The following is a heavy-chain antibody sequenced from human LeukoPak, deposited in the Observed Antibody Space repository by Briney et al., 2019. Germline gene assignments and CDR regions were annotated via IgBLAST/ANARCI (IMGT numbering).Heavy chain of an antibody. D-gene: IGHD3-3*01. V-gene: IGHV1-18*01. Sequence: ASVKVSCKASGYTFTSYGISWVRQAPGQGLEWMGWISAYNGNTNYAQKLQGRVAMTTDTSTSTAYMELRRLRSDDTAVYYCARGDYDFWSGYYRTWGQGTLVTVSS. J-gene: IGHJ5*02. CDR1: GYTFTSYG. CDR3: ARGDYDFWSGYYRT. CDR2: ISAYNGNT.